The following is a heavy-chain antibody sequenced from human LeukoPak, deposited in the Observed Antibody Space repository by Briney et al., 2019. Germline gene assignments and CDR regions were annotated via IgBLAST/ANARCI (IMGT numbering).Heavy chain of an antibody. D-gene: IGHD3-10*01. CDR1: GGSISSYY. J-gene: IGHJ4*02. V-gene: IGHV4-59*01. CDR3: ARAPTRFGELYGFGSYYFDY. CDR2: IYYSGST. Sequence: SETLSLTCTVSGGSISSYYWSWIRQPPGKGLEWIGYIYYSGSTNYNPSLKSRVTISVDTSKNQFSLKLSSVTAADTAVYYCARAPTRFGELYGFGSYYFDYWGQGTLVTVSS.